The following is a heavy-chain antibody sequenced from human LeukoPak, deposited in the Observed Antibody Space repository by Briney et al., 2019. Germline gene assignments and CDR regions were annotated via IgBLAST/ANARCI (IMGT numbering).Heavy chain of an antibody. CDR1: GGTFSSYA. J-gene: IGHJ4*02. CDR3: ARSFHGQYYFDY. CDR2: IIPIFGTA. V-gene: IGHV1-69*13. Sequence: ASVKVSCKASGGTFSSYAISWARQAPGQGLVWMGRIIPIFGTADYAQKFQGRDQIAADESTSTGYMELSSLRSEYMAVYDCARSFHGQYYFDYGGQGTRVTVSS. D-gene: IGHD3-16*02.